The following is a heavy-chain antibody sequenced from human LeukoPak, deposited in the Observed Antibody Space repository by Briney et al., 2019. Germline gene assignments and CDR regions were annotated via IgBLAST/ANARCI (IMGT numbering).Heavy chain of an antibody. CDR3: ARPGMYYYDSSGYYNY. Sequence: AGGSLRLSCAASGFTFSSYWMSWVRQAPGKGLEWVANIKQDGSEKYYVDSVKGRFTISRDNAKNSLYLQMNSLRAEDTAVYYCARPGMYYYDSSGYYNYWGQGTLVTVSS. CDR1: GFTFSSYW. D-gene: IGHD3-22*01. V-gene: IGHV3-7*01. CDR2: IKQDGSEK. J-gene: IGHJ4*02.